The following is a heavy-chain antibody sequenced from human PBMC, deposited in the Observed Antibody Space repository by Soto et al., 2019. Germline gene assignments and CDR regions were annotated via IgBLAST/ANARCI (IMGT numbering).Heavy chain of an antibody. Sequence: QLQLQESGSGLVKPSQTLSLTCAVSGGSISSGGYSWSWIRQPPGKGLAWIGYIYHSGTTYYNPSRKSRGTISVDWSKNQFSLPLSSVTAASTSGYYCARGPPPHYWGQGTLVTVSS. J-gene: IGHJ4*02. V-gene: IGHV4-30-2*01. CDR2: IYHSGTT. CDR3: ARGPPPHY. CDR1: GGSISSGGYS.